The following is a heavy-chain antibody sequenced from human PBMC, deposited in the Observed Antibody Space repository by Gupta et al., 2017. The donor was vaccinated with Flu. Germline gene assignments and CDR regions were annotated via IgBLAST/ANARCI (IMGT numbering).Heavy chain of an antibody. V-gene: IGHV3-15*02. Sequence: EGQLVESGGALVKPGGSLRLSCAASGFSFSNAWMTWVRQAPGKGLEWVGRMRSFFDGGTIDYASPVKGRFVISRDENTLYLQMSGLKTEDTAVYFCATDNTGFDSAPFFDNWGQGTLVTVSS. CDR2: MRSFFDGGTI. J-gene: IGHJ4*02. CDR3: ATDNTGFDSAPFFDN. CDR1: GFSFSNAW. D-gene: IGHD2-8*02.